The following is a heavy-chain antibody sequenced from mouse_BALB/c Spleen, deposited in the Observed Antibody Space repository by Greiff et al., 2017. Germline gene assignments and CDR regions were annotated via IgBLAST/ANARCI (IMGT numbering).Heavy chain of an antibody. D-gene: IGHD2-10*01. CDR1: GYTFTSYW. CDR3: ARPYPVGFAY. J-gene: IGHJ3*01. V-gene: IGHV1-4*02. CDR2: INPSTGYT. Sequence: VQVVESGAELAKPGASVKMSCKASGYTFTSYWMHWVKQRPGQGLEWIGYINPSTGYTEYNQKFKDKTTLTADKSSSTAYMQLSSLTSEDSAVYYCARPYPVGFAYWGQGTLVTVSA.